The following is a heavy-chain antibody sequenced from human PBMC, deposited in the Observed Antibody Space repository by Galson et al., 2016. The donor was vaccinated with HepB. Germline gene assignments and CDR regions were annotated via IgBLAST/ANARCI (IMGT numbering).Heavy chain of an antibody. D-gene: IGHD3-22*01. CDR2: SNPRDGSP. J-gene: IGHJ4*02. CDR3: ASSNYYHDSGHQGVEY. V-gene: IGHV1-46*01. CDR1: GYTFTYYS. Sequence: SVKVSCKASGYTFTYYSIHWVRQAPGQGLEWMGISNPRDGSPTSAQKFPGRFTVASDTPTRTLYMDPSSLSSDDTAVYYGASSNYYHDSGHQGVEYWGQGTLVLVS.